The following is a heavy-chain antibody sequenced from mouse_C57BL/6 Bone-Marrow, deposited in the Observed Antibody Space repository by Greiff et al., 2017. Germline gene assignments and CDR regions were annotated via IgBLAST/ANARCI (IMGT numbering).Heavy chain of an antibody. CDR1: GFNIKDDY. Sequence: EVQLQQSGAELVRPGASVKLSCTASGFNIKDDYMHWVKQRPEQGLEWIGWIDPENGDTEYASKFQGQATITADTSSNTAYLQLSSLTSEDTAVYYCTTYYYGSSFFDYWGQGTTLTVSS. CDR2: IDPENGDT. CDR3: TTYYYGSSFFDY. V-gene: IGHV14-4*01. D-gene: IGHD1-1*01. J-gene: IGHJ2*01.